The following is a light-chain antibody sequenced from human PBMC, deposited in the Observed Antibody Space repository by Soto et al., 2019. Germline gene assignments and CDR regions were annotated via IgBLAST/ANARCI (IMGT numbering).Light chain of an antibody. CDR1: SSNIGSET. J-gene: IGLJ1*01. CDR2: GNN. CDR3: AAWDGNLNGYV. V-gene: IGLV1-44*01. Sequence: QSVLTQPPSASGTPGQRVTISCSGSSSNIGSETVNWYQQVPGTAPKLLIYGNNQRPSGVPDRFSGSKSGTSASLAISGLQSEDEADYYCAAWDGNLNGYVLATGTKVTVL.